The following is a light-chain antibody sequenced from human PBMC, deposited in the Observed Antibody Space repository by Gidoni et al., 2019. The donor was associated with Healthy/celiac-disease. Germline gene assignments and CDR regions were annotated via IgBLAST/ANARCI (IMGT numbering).Light chain of an antibody. CDR1: QGIANY. CDR3: QKYNSAPRT. J-gene: IGKJ1*01. CDR2: AAS. V-gene: IGKV1-27*01. Sequence: DIQMTQSPSSLSASVGDRVTITCRASQGIANYVAWYQQKPGKVPKLLIYAASTLQSGVPCRFSGSGSGTDFTLTNSSLQPEDAASYYCQKYNSAPRTFGQGTKVEIK.